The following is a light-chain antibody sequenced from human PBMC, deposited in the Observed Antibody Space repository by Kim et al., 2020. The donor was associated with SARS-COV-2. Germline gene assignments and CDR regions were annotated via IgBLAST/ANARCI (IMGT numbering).Light chain of an antibody. CDR3: NSRDSSGNHLL. V-gene: IGLV3-19*01. CDR2: GKN. Sequence: SSELTQDPAVSVALGQTVRITCQGDSPRSYYASWYQQKPGQAPVLVIYGKNNRPSGIPDRFSGSSSGNTASLTITGAQAEDEADYYCNSRDSSGNHLLFG. J-gene: IGLJ2*01. CDR1: SPRSYY.